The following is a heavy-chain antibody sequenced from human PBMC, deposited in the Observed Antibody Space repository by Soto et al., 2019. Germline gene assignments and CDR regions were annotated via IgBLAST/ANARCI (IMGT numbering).Heavy chain of an antibody. CDR1: GFTFSHAW. D-gene: IGHD5-12*01. CDR2: ITSRADGDTK. J-gene: IGHJ5*02. V-gene: IGHV3-15*01. Sequence: EMHLVDSGGGLVKPGGSLRLSCAASGFTFSHAWMSWVRQAPGKGLEWVGRITSRADGDTKDYGAPVRGRFTISRENSNNMLYLQMNIQKTEDTDIYYCTVRKRREQYFTSGYRFDPWGPGTLVTVSS. CDR3: TVRKRREQYFTSGYRFDP.